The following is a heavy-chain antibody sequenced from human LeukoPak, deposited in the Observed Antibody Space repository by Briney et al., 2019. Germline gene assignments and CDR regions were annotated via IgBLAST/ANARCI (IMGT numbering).Heavy chain of an antibody. J-gene: IGHJ1*01. V-gene: IGHV3-74*01. CDR3: ASTPGYCTFTSCFEYFQH. D-gene: IGHD2-2*03. CDR1: GFSFSSYW. CDR2: INSDGSST. Sequence: GGSLRLSCAASGFSFSSYWMHWVRQAPGKGLVWVSRINSDGSSTSYADSVKGRFTISRDNAKNTLYLQMNSLRAEDTAVYYCASTPGYCTFTSCFEYFQHWGQGTLATVSS.